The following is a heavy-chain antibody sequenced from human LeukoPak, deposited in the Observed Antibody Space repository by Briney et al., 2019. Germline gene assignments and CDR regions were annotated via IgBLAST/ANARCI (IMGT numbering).Heavy chain of an antibody. D-gene: IGHD4-17*01. CDR2: INSAGST. CDR3: AKDQNTVATAPFDY. V-gene: IGHV3-23*01. Sequence: GGSLRLSCAASGFTFSSYATSWVRQAPGKGLEWVSAINSAGSTYYGDSVRGRFTISRDNSKNVLYLQMNSLRAEDTALYYCAKDQNTVATAPFDYWGQGTLVTVSS. CDR1: GFTFSSYA. J-gene: IGHJ4*02.